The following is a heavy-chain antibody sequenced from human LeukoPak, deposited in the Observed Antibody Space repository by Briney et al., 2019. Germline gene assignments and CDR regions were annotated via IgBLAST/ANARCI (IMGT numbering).Heavy chain of an antibody. V-gene: IGHV5-51*01. CDR1: GYSFTSYW. J-gene: IGHJ3*02. CDR3: ARPLLGAVDAFDI. Sequence: GESLKISCKGSGYSFTSYWIGWVRQMPGKGLEWMGIIYPGDSDTRYSPSFQGQVAISADKSISTAYLQWSSLKASDTAMYYCARPLLGAVDAFDIWGQGTMVTVSS. CDR2: IYPGDSDT. D-gene: IGHD6-19*01.